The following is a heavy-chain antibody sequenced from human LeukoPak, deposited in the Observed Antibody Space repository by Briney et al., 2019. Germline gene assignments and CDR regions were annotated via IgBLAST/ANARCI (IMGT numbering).Heavy chain of an antibody. Sequence: PSETLSLTCTVSGGSINNYYWSWIRQSPGKGLEWIGYIYYSGSTNYNPSLKSRVTMSVDTSKNQFSLKLSSVTAADTAMYYCARGVAAAGTKDYWGQGTLVTVSS. CDR3: ARGVAAAGTKDY. V-gene: IGHV4-59*01. J-gene: IGHJ4*02. D-gene: IGHD6-13*01. CDR1: GGSINNYY. CDR2: IYYSGST.